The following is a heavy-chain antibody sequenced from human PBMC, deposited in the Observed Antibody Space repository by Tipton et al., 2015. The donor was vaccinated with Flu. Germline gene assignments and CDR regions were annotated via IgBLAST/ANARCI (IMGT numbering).Heavy chain of an antibody. D-gene: IGHD3-22*01. CDR2: VSSSGST. CDR3: TRGTIYYDSRGFGYYRFGP. Sequence: TLSLTCTVSGDSITSGNYYWTWIRQSAGKGLEWIGRVSSSGSTRYNPSLKGRATISLDMSRNQFSLKLISVTAADTAVYYCTRGTIYYDSRGFGYYRFGPWGQGSLVSVSS. V-gene: IGHV4-61*02. J-gene: IGHJ5*02. CDR1: GDSITSGNYY.